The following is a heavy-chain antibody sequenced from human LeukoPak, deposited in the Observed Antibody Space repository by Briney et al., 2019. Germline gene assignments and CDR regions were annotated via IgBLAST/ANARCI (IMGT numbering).Heavy chain of an antibody. CDR1: GYTFTSYG. Sequence: VASVKVSCKASGYTFTSYGISWVRQAPGQGLEWVGWISAYNGNTNYAQKLQGRVTMTTDTSTSTAYMELRSLRSDDTAVYYCARRAYCSSTSCHLDYWGQGTLVTVSS. J-gene: IGHJ4*02. D-gene: IGHD2-2*01. V-gene: IGHV1-18*01. CDR3: ARRAYCSSTSCHLDY. CDR2: ISAYNGNT.